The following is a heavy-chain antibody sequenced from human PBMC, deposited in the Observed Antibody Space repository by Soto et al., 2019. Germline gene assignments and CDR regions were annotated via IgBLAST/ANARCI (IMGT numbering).Heavy chain of an antibody. Sequence: EVQLVESGGGLVQPGGSLRLSCAASGFTFSSYSMNWVRQAPGKGLEWVSYISSSSSTIYYAASVKGRFTISRDNAKNSLYLQMNSLRAEDTAVYYCAREGDSSGWYNWFDPWGQGTLVTVSS. J-gene: IGHJ5*02. CDR1: GFTFSSYS. D-gene: IGHD3-22*01. V-gene: IGHV3-48*01. CDR3: AREGDSSGWYNWFDP. CDR2: ISSSSSTI.